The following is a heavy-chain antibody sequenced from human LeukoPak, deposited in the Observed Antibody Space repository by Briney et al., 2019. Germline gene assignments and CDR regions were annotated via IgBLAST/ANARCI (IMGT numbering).Heavy chain of an antibody. D-gene: IGHD4/OR15-4a*01. V-gene: IGHV3-23*01. J-gene: IGHJ4*02. CDR3: ARDFKCEL. Sequence: PGGSLRLSCAASGFTFSTFPMTWVRQAPGKGLEWVSVIIGSGETYYADSVKGRFTISRDNSKNTLYLQMNSLRAKDTAVYYCARDFKCELWGQGTLVTVSS. CDR2: IIGSGET. CDR1: GFTFSTFP.